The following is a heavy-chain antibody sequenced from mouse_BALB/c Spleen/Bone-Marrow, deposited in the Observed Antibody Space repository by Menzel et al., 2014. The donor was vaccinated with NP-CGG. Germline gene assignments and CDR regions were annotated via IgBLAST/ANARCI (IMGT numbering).Heavy chain of an antibody. Sequence: VQLQQSGTVLARPGASVKMSCKASGYTFTSYWMHWVKQRPGQGLEWIGTIYPGKSDTTYNQKFKGKAKLTAVTSTSTGYMELSSLTNEDSAVYYCTTLARNYFDYWGQGTTLTVSS. J-gene: IGHJ2*01. CDR3: TTLARNYFDY. CDR2: IYPGKSDT. D-gene: IGHD3-1*01. V-gene: IGHV1-5*01. CDR1: GYTFTSYW.